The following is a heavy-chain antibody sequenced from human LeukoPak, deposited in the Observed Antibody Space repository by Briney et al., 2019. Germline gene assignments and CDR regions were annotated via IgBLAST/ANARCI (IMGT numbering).Heavy chain of an antibody. CDR1: GFTFSTYA. CDR3: AKGRQWLASHYFEY. Sequence: GGSLRLSCAASGFTFSTYAMSWVRQAPGKGLEWVSVISGSGSTTYYADSVKGRFSISRDNSKNTLYLEMNSLRAEDTAVYYCAKGRQWLASHYFEYWGQGTLVTVSS. D-gene: IGHD6-19*01. J-gene: IGHJ4*02. CDR2: ISGSGSTT. V-gene: IGHV3-23*01.